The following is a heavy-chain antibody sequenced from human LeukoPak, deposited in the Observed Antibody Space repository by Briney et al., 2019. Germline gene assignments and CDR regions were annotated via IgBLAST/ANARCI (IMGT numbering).Heavy chain of an antibody. J-gene: IGHJ5*02. CDR2: IYTSGST. V-gene: IGHV4-61*02. CDR3: ARDPVYSYGFDP. D-gene: IGHD5-18*01. Sequence: PSETLSLTCTVSGGSISSGSYYWSWIRQPAGKGLEWIGRIYTSGSTNYNSSLKSRVTISVDTSKNQFSLKLSSVTAADTAVYYCARDPVYSYGFDPWGQGTLVTVSS. CDR1: GGSISSGSYY.